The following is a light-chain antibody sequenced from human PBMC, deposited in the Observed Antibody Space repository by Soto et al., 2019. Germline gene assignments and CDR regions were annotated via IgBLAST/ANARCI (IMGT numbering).Light chain of an antibody. CDR2: EGS. V-gene: IGLV2-23*03. J-gene: IGLJ2*01. CDR3: CSYAGSRSFVV. CDR1: SSDVGSYNL. Sequence: QSALTQPASVSGSPGQSITNSCTGTSSDVGSYNLVSWYQQHPGKAPKLIIYEGSKRPSGVSNRFSGSKSGNTASLTISGLQAEDEADYYCCSYAGSRSFVVFGGGTKVTVL.